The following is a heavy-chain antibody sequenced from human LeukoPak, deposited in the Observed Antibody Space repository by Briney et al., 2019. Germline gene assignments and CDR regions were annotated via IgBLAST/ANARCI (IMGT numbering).Heavy chain of an antibody. CDR3: ARPYSSGWYSRLAWFDP. V-gene: IGHV4-39*07. J-gene: IGHJ5*02. CDR2: IYYSGST. Sequence: PSETLSLTCSVSGGSISSSSHSWGWIRQSPGKGLEWIGSIYYSGSTNYNPSLKSRVTISVDTSKNQFSLKLSSVTAADTAVYYCARPYSSGWYSRLAWFDPWGQGTLVTVSS. D-gene: IGHD6-19*01. CDR1: GGSISSSSHS.